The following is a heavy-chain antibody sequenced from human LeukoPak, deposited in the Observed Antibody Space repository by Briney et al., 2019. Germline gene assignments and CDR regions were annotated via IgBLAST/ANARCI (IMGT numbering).Heavy chain of an antibody. CDR2: IIPIFGTA. D-gene: IGHD6-6*01. CDR1: GGTFSSYA. V-gene: IGHV1-69*06. Sequence: SVKVSCKASGGTFSSYAISWVRQAPGQGLEWMGGIIPIFGTANYAQKFQGRVMITADKSTSTAYMELSSLRSEDTAVYYCARGWSGSSRNYYYYMDVWGKGTTVTVSS. J-gene: IGHJ6*03. CDR3: ARGWSGSSRNYYYYMDV.